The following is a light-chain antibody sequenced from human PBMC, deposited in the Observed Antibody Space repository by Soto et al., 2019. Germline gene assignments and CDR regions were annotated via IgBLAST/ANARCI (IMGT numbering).Light chain of an antibody. CDR1: QSIGEW. V-gene: IGKV1-5*03. CDR2: AAS. Sequence: DIQMTQSPSTLSASVGDRVTITCRASQSIGEWLAWFQQKPGKAPRLLIFAASTLESGVPPRFSGSGSGTDFTLTITSLQPDDFATYFCQQYDSYSYTFGQGNKLEIK. J-gene: IGKJ2*01. CDR3: QQYDSYSYT.